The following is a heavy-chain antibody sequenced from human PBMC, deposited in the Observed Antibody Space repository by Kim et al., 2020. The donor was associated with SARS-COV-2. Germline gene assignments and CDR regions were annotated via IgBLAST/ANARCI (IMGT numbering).Heavy chain of an antibody. J-gene: IGHJ4*02. D-gene: IGHD1-26*01. Sequence: TYYNPSVKSRCTISVATSKNQFSLELSSVTAADTAVYYCARLEWELSFDYWGQGTLVTVSS. V-gene: IGHV4-39*01. CDR3: ARLEWELSFDY. CDR2: T.